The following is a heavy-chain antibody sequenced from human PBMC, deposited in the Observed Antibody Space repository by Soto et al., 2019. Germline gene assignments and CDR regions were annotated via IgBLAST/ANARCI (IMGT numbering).Heavy chain of an antibody. CDR2: TYYRSKWYN. Sequence: QTLSLTCAISGDSVSGNSAAWNWIRQSPSRGLEWLGRTYYRSKWYNDYAVSVKSRITINPDTSKNQFSLQLNSVTPEDTAVYYCARDGIAAADTYYYYGMDVWGQGTTVTVSS. CDR1: GDSVSGNSAA. CDR3: ARDGIAAADTYYYYGMDV. V-gene: IGHV6-1*01. J-gene: IGHJ6*02. D-gene: IGHD6-13*01.